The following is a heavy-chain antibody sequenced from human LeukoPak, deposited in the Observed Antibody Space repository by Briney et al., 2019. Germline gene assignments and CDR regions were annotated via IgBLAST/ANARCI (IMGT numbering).Heavy chain of an antibody. J-gene: IGHJ5*02. V-gene: IGHV3-23*01. CDR3: EPPLQFLES. CDR2: ISGSGSST. Sequence: GGSLRLSCATSGFTFSSNTMSWVRQAPGRGLEWVSVISGSGSSTYYADSVKGRFTISRDNSMNTLYLQMNSLRAEDTAVYYCEPPLQFLESWGQGTMVIVSS. D-gene: IGHD3-3*01. CDR1: GFTFSSNT.